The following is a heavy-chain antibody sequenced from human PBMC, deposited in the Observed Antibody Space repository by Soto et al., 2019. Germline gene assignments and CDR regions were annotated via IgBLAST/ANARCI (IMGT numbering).Heavy chain of an antibody. D-gene: IGHD2-8*01. CDR2: IGGSSGHI. CDR1: GFTFSSYS. J-gene: IGHJ4*02. CDR3: ARTNGDYSNYFDY. V-gene: IGHV3-21*01. Sequence: GGSLRLSCAASGFTFSSYSMVWVRQAPEKGLEWVSSIGGSSGHIYYADSLKGRFTISRDNAKNSLYLQMNSLRVGDTAVYYCARTNGDYSNYFDYWGQGTLVTVSS.